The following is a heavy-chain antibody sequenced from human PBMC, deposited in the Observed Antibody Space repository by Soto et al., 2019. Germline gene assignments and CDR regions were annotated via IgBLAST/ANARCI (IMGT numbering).Heavy chain of an antibody. CDR3: AKDMSRIIGSWRFDY. CDR2: ISGSGGST. V-gene: IGHV3-23*01. CDR1: GFTFSSYA. Sequence: AGGSLRLSCAASGFTFSSYAMSWVRQAPGKGLEWVSAISGSGGSTYYADSVKGRFTISRDNSKNTLYLQMNSLRAEDTAVYYCAKDMSRIIGSWRFDYWGQGTLVTVSS. D-gene: IGHD1-20*01. J-gene: IGHJ4*02.